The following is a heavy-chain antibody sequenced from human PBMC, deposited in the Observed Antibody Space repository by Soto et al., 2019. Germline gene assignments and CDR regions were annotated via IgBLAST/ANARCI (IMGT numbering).Heavy chain of an antibody. CDR3: ARGGLYFDWLLQDF. J-gene: IGHJ4*02. CDR1: GAFISGYF. V-gene: IGHV4-59*01. D-gene: IGHD3-9*01. CDR2: IYYSGST. Sequence: SETLSLPCIFSGAFISGYFWSLIRQPPGKGLEWIGYIYYSGSTNYHPSLKSRVTISVDTSKNQFSLKLSSVTAADTAVYYCARGGLYFDWLLQDFWGQGTLVTVSS.